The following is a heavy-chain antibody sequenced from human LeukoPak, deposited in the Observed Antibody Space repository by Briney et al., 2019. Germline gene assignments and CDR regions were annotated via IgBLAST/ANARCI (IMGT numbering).Heavy chain of an antibody. J-gene: IGHJ4*02. CDR1: GGSISSYY. D-gene: IGHD2-2*01. CDR2: IYYSGST. Sequence: SETLSLTCTVSGGSISSYYWSWIRQPPGKGLEWIGYIYYSGSTNYNPSLKSRVTISVDTSKNQFSLKLGSVTAADTAVYYCARQGYCSSTSCYDFDYWGQGTLVTVSS. CDR3: ARQGYCSSTSCYDFDY. V-gene: IGHV4-59*08.